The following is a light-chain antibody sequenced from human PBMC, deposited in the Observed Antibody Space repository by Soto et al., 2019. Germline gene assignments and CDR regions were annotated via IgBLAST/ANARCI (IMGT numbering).Light chain of an antibody. CDR2: GAS. CDR3: QQTHAVPLT. V-gene: IGKV1-39*01. J-gene: IGKJ1*01. Sequence: DVQMTQSPSSLSASVGDRVTIACRASQPISNYLNWYQQKPGEVPKVLIFGASSLRSGVPSRFSGSGYGTDFTLTINNLHPDDIATYYCQQTHAVPLTFDQGT. CDR1: QPISNY.